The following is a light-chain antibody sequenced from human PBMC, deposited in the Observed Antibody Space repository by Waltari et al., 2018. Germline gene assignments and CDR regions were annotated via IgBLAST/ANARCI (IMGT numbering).Light chain of an antibody. CDR3: CSYAGSSTVYV. Sequence: QSALTQPASVSGSPGQSLTISCTGTSSDAGRDNHVSWYQQHPVKAPKLMIYEVSKRPSGVSNRFSGSKSGNTASLTISGLQAEDEADYYCCSYAGSSTVYVFGTGTKVTVL. CDR2: EVS. CDR1: SSDAGRDNH. V-gene: IGLV2-23*02. J-gene: IGLJ1*01.